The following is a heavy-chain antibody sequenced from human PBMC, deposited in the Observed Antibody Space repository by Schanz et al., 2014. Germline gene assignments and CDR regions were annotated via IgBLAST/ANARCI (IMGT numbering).Heavy chain of an antibody. CDR2: ISGSGGST. Sequence: VQLVESGGGVVQPGRSLRLSCATSGLNFDYYGMNWVRQAPGKGLEWVSGISGSGGSTYDADSVKGRFTISRDNSKNTLYLQMNSLRAEDTAVFYCARDGAELYYFDDWGQGTLVTVSS. J-gene: IGHJ4*02. CDR1: GLNFDYYG. V-gene: IGHV3-23*04. D-gene: IGHD1-1*01. CDR3: ARDGAELYYFDD.